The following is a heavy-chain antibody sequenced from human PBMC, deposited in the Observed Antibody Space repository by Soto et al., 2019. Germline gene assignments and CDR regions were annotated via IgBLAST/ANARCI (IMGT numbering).Heavy chain of an antibody. Sequence: EVQLVESGGGLVQPGGSPRLSCAASGFTFSSYWMHWVRQAPGKGLVWVSRINSDGSSTSYADSVKGRFTISRDNAKNTLYLQMNSLRAEDTAVYYCARDPTITGKGYFDLWGRGTLVTVSS. CDR1: GFTFSSYW. D-gene: IGHD1-20*01. CDR3: ARDPTITGKGYFDL. J-gene: IGHJ2*01. V-gene: IGHV3-74*01. CDR2: INSDGSST.